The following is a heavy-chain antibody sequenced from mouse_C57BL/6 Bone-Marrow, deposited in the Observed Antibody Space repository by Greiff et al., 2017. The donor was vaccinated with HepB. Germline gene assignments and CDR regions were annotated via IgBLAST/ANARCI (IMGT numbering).Heavy chain of an antibody. Sequence: GGGLVQPKGSLKLSCAASGFSFNTYAMNWVRQAPGKGLEWVARIRSKSNNYATYYADSVKDRFTISRDDSESMLYLQMNNLKTEDTAMYYCVRSVVDWYFDVWGTGTTVTVSS. CDR1: GFSFNTYA. CDR3: VRSVVDWYFDV. J-gene: IGHJ1*03. D-gene: IGHD1-1*01. V-gene: IGHV10-1*01. CDR2: IRSKSNNYAT.